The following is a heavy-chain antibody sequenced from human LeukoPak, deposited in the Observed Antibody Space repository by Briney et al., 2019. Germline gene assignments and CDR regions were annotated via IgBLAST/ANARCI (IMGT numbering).Heavy chain of an antibody. CDR1: GYSFTSYW. Sequence: GESLQISCQGSGYSFTSYWISWVRQLPGKGLEWMGRIDPSDSYTNYSPSFQGHVTISADKSISTAYLQWSSLKASDTAMYYCARHIGLWFGELSNFDYWGQGTLVTVSS. J-gene: IGHJ4*02. V-gene: IGHV5-10-1*01. D-gene: IGHD3-10*01. CDR3: ARHIGLWFGELSNFDY. CDR2: IDPSDSYT.